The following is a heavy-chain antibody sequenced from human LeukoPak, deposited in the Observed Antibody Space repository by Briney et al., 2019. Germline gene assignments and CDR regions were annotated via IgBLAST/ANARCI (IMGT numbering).Heavy chain of an antibody. J-gene: IGHJ5*02. D-gene: IGHD2-2*01. CDR3: AREVRLIVVVPGGLLMEGWFDP. CDR2: ISAYNGNT. Sequence: GASVKVSCKASGYTFTSYDINWVRQAPGQGLEWMGWISAYNGNTNYAQKLQGRVTMTTDTSTSTAYMELGSLRSDDTAVYYCAREVRLIVVVPGGLLMEGWFDPWGQGTLVTVSS. V-gene: IGHV1-18*01. CDR1: GYTFTSYD.